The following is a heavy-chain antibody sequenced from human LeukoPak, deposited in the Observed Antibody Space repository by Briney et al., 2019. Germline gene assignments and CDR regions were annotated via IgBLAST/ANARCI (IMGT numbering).Heavy chain of an antibody. CDR3: AREGSYYDSSGYYSSFDY. CDR2: IKQDGSEK. V-gene: IGHV3-7*03. Sequence: GGSLRLSCAASGFTFSSYWMNWVRQAPGKGLEWVASIKQDGSEKYYVDSVKGRFTISRDNAKNSLYLQMNSLRAEDTAVYYCAREGSYYDSSGYYSSFDYWGQGTLVTVSS. J-gene: IGHJ4*02. D-gene: IGHD3-22*01. CDR1: GFTFSSYW.